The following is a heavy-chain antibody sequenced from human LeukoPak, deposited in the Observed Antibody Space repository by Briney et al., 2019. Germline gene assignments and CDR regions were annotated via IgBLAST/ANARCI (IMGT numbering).Heavy chain of an antibody. CDR3: TRDRSSSL. V-gene: IGHV4-4*02. CDR2: IYHSGST. Sequence: AGTLSLTCAVSGGSISSSNWWSWVRQPPGKGLEWIGEIYHSGSTNYNPSLKSRVTMSVDKSNNQFSLKLSSVTAADTAVYYCTRDRSSSLWGQGTLVTVSS. CDR1: GGSISSSNW. D-gene: IGHD6-13*01. J-gene: IGHJ4*02.